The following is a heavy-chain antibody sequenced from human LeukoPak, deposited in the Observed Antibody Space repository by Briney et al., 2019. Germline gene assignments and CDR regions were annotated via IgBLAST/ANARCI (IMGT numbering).Heavy chain of an antibody. Sequence: TGGSLRLSCAASGFTFSTYAMSWVRQAPGKGLEWVSTISGSGANTYYADSVRGRFTISRDNSKNSVYLQMHSLRAEDTAIYYGAKAQEWLAFPGDSLDYWGQGALVTVSS. CDR1: GFTFSTYA. CDR3: AKAQEWLAFPGDSLDY. J-gene: IGHJ4*02. CDR2: ISGSGANT. V-gene: IGHV3-23*01. D-gene: IGHD6-19*01.